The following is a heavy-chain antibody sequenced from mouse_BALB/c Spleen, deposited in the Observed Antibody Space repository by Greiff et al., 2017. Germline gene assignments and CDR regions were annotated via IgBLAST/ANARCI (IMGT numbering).Heavy chain of an antibody. CDR1: GYTFTSYW. CDR3: TRGGFYDGYSWFAY. Sequence: VQLQQPGAELVRPGASVKLSCKASGYTFTSYWINWVKQRPGQGLEWIGNIYPSDSYTNYNQKFKDKATLTVDKSSSTAYMQLSSPTSEDSAVYYCTRGGFYDGYSWFAYWGQGTLVTVSA. V-gene: IGHV1-69*02. D-gene: IGHD2-3*01. J-gene: IGHJ3*01. CDR2: IYPSDSYT.